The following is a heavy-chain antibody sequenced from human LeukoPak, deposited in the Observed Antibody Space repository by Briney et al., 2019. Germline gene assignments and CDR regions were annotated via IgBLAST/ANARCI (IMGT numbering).Heavy chain of an antibody. D-gene: IGHD4-17*01. J-gene: IGHJ4*02. V-gene: IGHV3-23*01. CDR1: GFTFSSYA. CDR2: ISGSGDNT. Sequence: GGSLRLSCAASGFTFSSYAMSWVRQVPGKGLEWVSVISGSGDNTYYADSVKGRFTISRDNSKNTLYLQMNSLRAEDTAVFYCASSPYGDYVWYFDYWGQGTLVTVSS. CDR3: ASSPYGDYVWYFDY.